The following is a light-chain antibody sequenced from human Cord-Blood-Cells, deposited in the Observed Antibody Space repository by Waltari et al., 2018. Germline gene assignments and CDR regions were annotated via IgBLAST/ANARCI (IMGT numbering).Light chain of an antibody. CDR2: GAS. CDR1: RSVSSN. V-gene: IGKV3-15*01. Sequence: EIVMTQSPATLSVSPGERATLSCRASRSVSSNLAWYQQKPGQAPRLLIDGASTRATGIPARFSGSGSGTEFTLTISSLQSEDFAVYYCQQYNNWPQTFGQGTKLEIK. CDR3: QQYNNWPQT. J-gene: IGKJ2*01.